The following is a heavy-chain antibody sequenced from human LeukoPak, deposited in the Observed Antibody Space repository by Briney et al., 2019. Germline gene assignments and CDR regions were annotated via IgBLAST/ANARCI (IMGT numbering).Heavy chain of an antibody. V-gene: IGHV4-59*01. Sequence: PSETLSLTCTVSGGSISDYYWSWIRQPPGKGLEWIGYIYYSGNTNYNPSLRSRVTISVDTSKNQFSLNLTSVTAADTAVYYCAREERNYGDYVGNFDYWGQGTLVTVSS. CDR3: AREERNYGDYVGNFDY. J-gene: IGHJ4*02. CDR1: GGSISDYY. CDR2: IYYSGNT. D-gene: IGHD4-17*01.